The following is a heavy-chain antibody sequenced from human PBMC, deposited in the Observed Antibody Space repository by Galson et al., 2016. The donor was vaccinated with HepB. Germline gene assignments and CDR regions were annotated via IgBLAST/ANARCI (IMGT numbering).Heavy chain of an antibody. CDR1: GFTFINYW. J-gene: IGHJ4*02. CDR2: IKHDGSEK. CDR3: VKDHSSSWLTEC. V-gene: IGHV3-7*01. Sequence: SLRLSCAASGFTFINYWMSWVRQAPGKGLEWVANIKHDGSEKSYVDSVKGRFTVSRDNAKNTLFLQMNSLRAEDTAVYYCVKDHSSSWLTECWGQGTLVTVSS. D-gene: IGHD6-13*01.